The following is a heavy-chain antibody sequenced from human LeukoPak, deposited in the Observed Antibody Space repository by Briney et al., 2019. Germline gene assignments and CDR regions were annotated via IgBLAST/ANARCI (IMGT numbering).Heavy chain of an antibody. D-gene: IGHD3-3*01. CDR2: IYYSGST. V-gene: IGHV4-59*01. CDR3: ARAGGYDFWSGSKKNYYMDV. J-gene: IGHJ6*03. CDR1: GGSISSYY. Sequence: SETLSLTCTVSGGSISSYYWSWIRQPPGKGLEWIGYIYYSGSTNYNPSLKSRVTISVDTSKNQFSLKLSSVTAADTAVYYCARAGGYDFWSGSKKNYYMDVWGKGTTVTVSS.